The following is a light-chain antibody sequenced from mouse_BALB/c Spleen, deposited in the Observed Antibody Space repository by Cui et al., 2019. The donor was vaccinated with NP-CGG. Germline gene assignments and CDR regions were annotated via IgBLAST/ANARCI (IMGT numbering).Light chain of an antibody. CDR1: TRAVTTSNY. Sequence: QAVVTQESAPTTSPGETVTLTCRSSTRAVTTSNYANWVQEKPDHLFTGLIGGTNNRAPGVPARFSGSLIGDKAALTITGAQTEDEAIYFCALWYSNHWVFGGATKLTVL. CDR3: ALWYSNHWV. V-gene: IGLV1*01. CDR2: GTN. J-gene: IGLJ1*01.